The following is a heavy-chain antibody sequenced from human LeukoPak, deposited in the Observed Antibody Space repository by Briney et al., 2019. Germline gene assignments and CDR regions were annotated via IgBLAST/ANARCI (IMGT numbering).Heavy chain of an antibody. J-gene: IGHJ6*03. CDR2: MNPNSGNT. CDR1: GYTFTSYD. Sequence: GASVKVSCKASGYTFTSYDINWVRQATGQGLEWMGWMNPNSGNTGYAQKFQGRVTITRNTSISTAYMELSSLGSEDTAVYYCARGVNYDFWSGSSGGYYYYYMDVWGKGTTVTVSS. D-gene: IGHD3-3*01. V-gene: IGHV1-8*03. CDR3: ARGVNYDFWSGSSGGYYYYYMDV.